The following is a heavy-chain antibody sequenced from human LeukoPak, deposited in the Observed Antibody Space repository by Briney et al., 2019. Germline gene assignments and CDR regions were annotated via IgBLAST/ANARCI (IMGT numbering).Heavy chain of an antibody. CDR2: IYTSGST. Sequence: PSETLYLTCTVSGGSISSGSYYWSWIRQPAGKGLGWIGRIYTSGSTNYNPSLKSRVTISVDTPKNQFSLKLSSVTAADTAVYYCARGAVPAAIIDSWFDPWGQGTLVTVSS. CDR3: ARGAVPAAIIDSWFDP. CDR1: GGSISSGSYY. D-gene: IGHD2-2*02. J-gene: IGHJ5*02. V-gene: IGHV4-61*02.